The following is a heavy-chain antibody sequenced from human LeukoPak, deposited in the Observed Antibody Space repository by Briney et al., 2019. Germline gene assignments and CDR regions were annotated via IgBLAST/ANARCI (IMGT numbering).Heavy chain of an antibody. V-gene: IGHV4-59*08. CDR2: IYYSGST. CDR1: GGSISSYY. J-gene: IGHJ4*02. Sequence: PSETLSLTCTVSGGSISSYYWSWIRQPPGKGLEWIGYIYYSGSTNYNPSLKSRVTISVDTSKNQFSLKLSSVTAADTAVYYCARARGIAAAGTFDYWGQGTLVTVSS. CDR3: ARARGIAAAGTFDY. D-gene: IGHD6-13*01.